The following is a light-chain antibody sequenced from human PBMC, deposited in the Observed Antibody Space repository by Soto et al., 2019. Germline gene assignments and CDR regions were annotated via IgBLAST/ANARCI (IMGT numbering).Light chain of an antibody. CDR3: QQYNNWWT. Sequence: EIVLTQSPATVSLSPGESATLSCRASQSVKTFLVWYQQKPAQAPRLLIYDASHRATGLPARFSGSGSGTDFTLTISGLQSGDSAVYYCQQYNNWWTFGQGTKV. CDR1: QSVKTF. CDR2: DAS. V-gene: IGKV3-11*01. J-gene: IGKJ1*01.